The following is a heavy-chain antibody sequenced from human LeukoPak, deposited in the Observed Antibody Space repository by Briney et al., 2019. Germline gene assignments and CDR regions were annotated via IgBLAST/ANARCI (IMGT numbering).Heavy chain of an antibody. CDR3: ARVGTLYCSSTSCSYFDY. V-gene: IGHV4-4*07. CDR1: GGSISSYY. CDR2: IYTSGST. Sequence: SETLSLTCTVSGGSISSYYWSWIRQPAGKGLEWIGRIYTSGSTNYNPSLKSRVTMSVDTSKNQCSLKLSSVTAADTAVYYCARVGTLYCSSTSCSYFDYWGQGTLVTVSS. D-gene: IGHD2-2*01. J-gene: IGHJ4*02.